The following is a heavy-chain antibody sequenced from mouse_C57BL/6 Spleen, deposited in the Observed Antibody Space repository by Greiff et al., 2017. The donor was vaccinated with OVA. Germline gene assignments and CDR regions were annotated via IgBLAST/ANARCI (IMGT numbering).Heavy chain of an antibody. D-gene: IGHD2-10*02. Sequence: EVQLQQSGPVLVKPGASVKMSCKASGYTFTDYYMNWVKQSHGKSLEWIGVINPYNGGTSYNQKFKGKATLTVDKSSSTAYMELNSLTSEDSAVYYCAREKYGNFFDYWGQGTTLTVSS. CDR1: GYTFTDYY. J-gene: IGHJ2*01. CDR3: AREKYGNFFDY. CDR2: INPYNGGT. V-gene: IGHV1-19*01.